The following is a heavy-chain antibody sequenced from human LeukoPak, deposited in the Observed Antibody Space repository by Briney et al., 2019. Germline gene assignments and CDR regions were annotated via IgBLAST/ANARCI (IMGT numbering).Heavy chain of an antibody. D-gene: IGHD2-2*02. CDR2: IYYSGST. V-gene: IGHV4-39*01. Sequence: SETLSLTCTVSGGSISSSSYYWGWIRQPPGKGLEWIGSIYYSGSTYYNPSLKSRVTISVDTSKNQFSLKLSSVTAADTAVYYCARLPPKWLYVDQYYYYMDVWGKGTTVTVSS. CDR1: GGSISSSSYY. J-gene: IGHJ6*03. CDR3: ARLPPKWLYVDQYYYYMDV.